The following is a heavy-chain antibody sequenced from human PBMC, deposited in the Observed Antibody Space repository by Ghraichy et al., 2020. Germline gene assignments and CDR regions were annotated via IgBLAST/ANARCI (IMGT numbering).Heavy chain of an antibody. V-gene: IGHV3-7*03. CDR2: IKQDGSEK. J-gene: IGHJ5*02. Sequence: GGSLRLSCAASGFTFSSYWMSWVRQAPGKGLEWVANIKQDGSEKYYVDSVKGRFTISRDNAKNSLYLQMNSLRAEDTAVYYCARDVPAAAGLGYNWFDPWGQGTLVTVSS. D-gene: IGHD6-13*01. CDR3: ARDVPAAAGLGYNWFDP. CDR1: GFTFSSYW.